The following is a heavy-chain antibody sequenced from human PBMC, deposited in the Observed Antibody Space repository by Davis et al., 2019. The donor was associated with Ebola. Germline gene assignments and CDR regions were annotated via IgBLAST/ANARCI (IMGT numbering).Heavy chain of an antibody. Sequence: ASVKVSCKASGYTFTSYGISWVRQAPGQGLEWMGWISAYNGNTNYAQKLQGRVTMTTDTSTSTAYMELRSLRSDDTAVYYCAKPRSLLEWDGDDAFDIWGQGTMVTVSS. CDR2: ISAYNGNT. V-gene: IGHV1-18*04. CDR1: GYTFTSYG. CDR3: AKPRSLLEWDGDDAFDI. D-gene: IGHD3-3*01. J-gene: IGHJ3*02.